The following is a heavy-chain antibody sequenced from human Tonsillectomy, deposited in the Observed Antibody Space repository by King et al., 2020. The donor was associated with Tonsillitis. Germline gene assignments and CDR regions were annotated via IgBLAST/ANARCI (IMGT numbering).Heavy chain of an antibody. V-gene: IGHV3-30*04. CDR3: ARAAAAGPNWFDP. CDR1: GFTFSNYA. J-gene: IGHJ5*02. Sequence: VQLVESGGGVVQPGRSLRLSCAASGFTFSNYAMHWVRXAPGKGLXWXAXXXXXGXXKXXXDSVXGRXTISREXXKNTLYLQMXXLRAEDTAVYYCARAAAAGPNWFDPWGQGTLVTVSS. D-gene: IGHD6-13*01. CDR2: XXXXGXXK.